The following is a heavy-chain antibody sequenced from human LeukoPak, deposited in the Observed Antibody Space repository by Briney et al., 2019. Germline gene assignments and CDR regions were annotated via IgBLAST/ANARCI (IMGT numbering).Heavy chain of an antibody. V-gene: IGHV3-23*01. CDR2: ISGSGATT. J-gene: IGHJ6*03. Sequence: GGSLRLSCAASEFTFRSYAMSWVRHAPGKGLEWVSAISGSGATTYSTDSVKGRFTISRDNSKNTLYLQMNSLRAEDTAVYYCAKGYSFGCCNYYYMDAWGKGTTVTVSS. CDR1: EFTFRSYA. D-gene: IGHD5-18*01. CDR3: AKGYSFGCCNYYYMDA.